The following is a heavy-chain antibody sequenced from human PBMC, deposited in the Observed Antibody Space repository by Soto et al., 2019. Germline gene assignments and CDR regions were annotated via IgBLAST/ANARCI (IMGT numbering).Heavy chain of an antibody. CDR3: AKALGIAVAVGCDY. CDR2: ISGSGGST. J-gene: IGHJ4*02. V-gene: IGHV3-23*01. CDR1: GFTFSSYA. Sequence: EVQLLESGGGLVQPGGSLRLSCAASGFTFSSYAMSWVRQAPGKGLEWVSAISGSGGSTYYADSVKSRFTISRDNSKNTLYLQMNSLRAEDTAVYYCAKALGIAVAVGCDYWGQGTLVTVSS. D-gene: IGHD6-19*01.